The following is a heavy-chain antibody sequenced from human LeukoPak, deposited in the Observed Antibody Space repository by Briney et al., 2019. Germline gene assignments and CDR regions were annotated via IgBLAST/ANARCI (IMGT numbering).Heavy chain of an antibody. J-gene: IGHJ4*02. CDR3: ARKRYFDY. Sequence: SETLSLTCTVSGGSISSGGYSWSWIRQHPGKGLEWIGYIYYSGSTYYNPSLKSRVTISVDTSKNQFSLKLSSVTAADTAVYYCARKRYFDYWGQGTLVTVSS. CDR1: GGSISSGGYS. CDR2: IYYSGST. V-gene: IGHV4-31*03. D-gene: IGHD6-25*01.